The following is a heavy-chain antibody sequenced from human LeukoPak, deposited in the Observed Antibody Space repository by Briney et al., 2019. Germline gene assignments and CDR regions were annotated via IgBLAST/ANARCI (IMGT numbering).Heavy chain of an antibody. CDR3: ARDKMYTSSADY. D-gene: IGHD5-24*01. Sequence: PGGSLRLSCAASGFTVSSNYMGWVRQAPGKGLEWLANLKQDGSEKYYVDSVKGRFTISRDNAKNSLYLQMNSLRAEDTAVYYCARDKMYTSSADYWGQGTLVTVSS. CDR2: LKQDGSEK. J-gene: IGHJ4*02. V-gene: IGHV3-7*01. CDR1: GFTVSSNY.